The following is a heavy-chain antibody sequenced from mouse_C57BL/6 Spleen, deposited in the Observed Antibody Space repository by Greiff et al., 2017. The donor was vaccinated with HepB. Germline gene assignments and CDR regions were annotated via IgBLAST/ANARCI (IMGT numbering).Heavy chain of an antibody. CDR2: INPNNGGT. V-gene: IGHV1-26*01. J-gene: IGHJ3*01. D-gene: IGHD1-1*01. CDR3: ATYGSTFAY. Sequence: EVQLQQSGPELVKPGASVKISCKASGHTFTDYYMNWVKQSHGKSLEWIGDINPNNGGTSYNQKFKGKATLTVDKSSSTAYMELRSLTSEDSAVYYCATYGSTFAYWGQGTLVTVSA. CDR1: GHTFTDYY.